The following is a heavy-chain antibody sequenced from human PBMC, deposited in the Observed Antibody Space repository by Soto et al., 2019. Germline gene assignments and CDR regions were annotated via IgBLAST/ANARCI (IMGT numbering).Heavy chain of an antibody. CDR3: ARGGGPGYCSGGSCYRRPPFDY. CDR1: GGSFSGYY. Sequence: SETLSLTCAVYGGSFSGYYWSWIRQPPGKGLEWIGEINHSGSTNYNPSLKSRVTISVDTSKNQFSLKLSSVTAADTAVYYCARGGGPGYCSGGSCYRRPPFDYWGQGTLVTVSS. J-gene: IGHJ4*02. D-gene: IGHD2-15*01. V-gene: IGHV4-34*01. CDR2: INHSGST.